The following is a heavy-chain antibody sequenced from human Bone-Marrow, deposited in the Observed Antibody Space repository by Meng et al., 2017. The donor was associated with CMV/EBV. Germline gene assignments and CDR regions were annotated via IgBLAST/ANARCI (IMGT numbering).Heavy chain of an antibody. CDR3: AREQYYYDTTNYYSVDY. V-gene: IGHV4-61*02. CDR2: IHSSGTT. CDR1: GGSISSGSYH. Sequence: QVQLQESGPGLVKPSETLSLTCTVSGGSISSGSYHWSWIRQPAGKGLEWIGRIHSSGTTNYNPSLKSRVTISLDTSKNHFSLRLRSVTAADTAVYYCAREQYYYDTTNYYSVDYWGQGTLVTVSS. D-gene: IGHD3-22*01. J-gene: IGHJ4*02.